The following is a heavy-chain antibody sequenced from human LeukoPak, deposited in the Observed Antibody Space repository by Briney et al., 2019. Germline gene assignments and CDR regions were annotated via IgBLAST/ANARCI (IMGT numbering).Heavy chain of an antibody. CDR1: GGSFSGYY. V-gene: IGHV4-34*01. D-gene: IGHD2-15*01. Sequence: SETLSLTCAVYGGSFSGYYWSWIRQPPGKGLEWIGEINHSGSTNYNPSLKSRVTISVDTSKNQFSLKLSSVTAADTAVYYCARECCSGGSCYSGFDYWGQGTLVTVSS. CDR3: ARECCSGGSCYSGFDY. J-gene: IGHJ4*02. CDR2: INHSGST.